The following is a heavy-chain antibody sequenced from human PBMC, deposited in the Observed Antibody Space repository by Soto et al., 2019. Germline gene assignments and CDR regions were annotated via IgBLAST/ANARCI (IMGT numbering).Heavy chain of an antibody. Sequence: GGSLRLSCAASGFTFTDYYMSWIRQAPGKGLEWVSYISGSSRTIYYADSVKGRFTISRDNAKNSLYLQMNSLRAEDTAVYYCARDTNWDGRRMDYWGQGTLVTVSS. D-gene: IGHD1-1*01. CDR2: ISGSSRTI. CDR3: ARDTNWDGRRMDY. J-gene: IGHJ4*02. CDR1: GFTFTDYY. V-gene: IGHV3-11*01.